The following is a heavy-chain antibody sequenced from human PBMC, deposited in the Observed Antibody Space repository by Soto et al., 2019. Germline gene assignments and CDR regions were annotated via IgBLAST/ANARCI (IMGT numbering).Heavy chain of an antibody. CDR2: INHSGST. V-gene: IGHV4-34*01. CDR3: ARVLRFLEWSQYYYYYYGMDV. Sequence: PSETLSLTCAVYGGSFSGYYWSWIRQPPGKGLEWIGEINHSGSTNYNPSLESRVAISVDTSKNQFSLKLSSVTAADTAVYYCARVLRFLEWSQYYYYYYGMDVWGPGTTVTVSS. D-gene: IGHD3-3*01. J-gene: IGHJ6*02. CDR1: GGSFSGYY.